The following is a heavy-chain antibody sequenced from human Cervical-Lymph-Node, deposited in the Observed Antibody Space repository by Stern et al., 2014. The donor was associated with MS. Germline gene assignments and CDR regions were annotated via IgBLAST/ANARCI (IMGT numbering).Heavy chain of an antibody. V-gene: IGHV1-69*01. D-gene: IGHD1-26*01. CDR2: IIPIFGTA. Sequence: VQLVQSGAEVKKPGSSVTVSCKASGGTFSSYGISWVRQAPGQGLEWMGGIIPIFGTANYAQKFQGSGTITAAGSTNTAFMQPSSLRSEDTGVYYCARGELKEGLVRGMDVWGQGTPVTVSS. CDR1: GGTFSSYG. CDR3: ARGELKEGLVRGMDV. J-gene: IGHJ6*02.